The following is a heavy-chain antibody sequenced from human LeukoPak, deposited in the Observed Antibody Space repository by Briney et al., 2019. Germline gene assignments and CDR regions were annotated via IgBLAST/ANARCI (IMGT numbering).Heavy chain of an antibody. D-gene: IGHD6-25*01. Sequence: GGSLRLSCAASGFTFSSYGMHWVRQAPGKGLEWVAVISYDGSNKYYADSVKGRFTISRDNSKNTLYLQMNSLRAEDTAVYYCAKGGSARVFGYWGQGTLVTVSS. CDR1: GFTFSSYG. J-gene: IGHJ4*02. CDR3: AKGGSARVFGY. CDR2: ISYDGSNK. V-gene: IGHV3-30*18.